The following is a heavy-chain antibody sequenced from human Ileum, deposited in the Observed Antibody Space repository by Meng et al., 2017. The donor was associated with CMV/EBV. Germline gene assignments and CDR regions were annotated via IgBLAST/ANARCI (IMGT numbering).Heavy chain of an antibody. CDR3: ARSLPGDELLSCDY. D-gene: IGHD2-2*01. Sequence: GSLRLSCTVSGGSISSYYWSWIRQPPGKGLEWIGYIYYSGSTNYNPSLKSRVTISVDTSKNQFSLKLSSVTAADTAVYYCARSLPGDELLSCDYWGQGTLVTVSS. V-gene: IGHV4-59*01. CDR2: IYYSGST. CDR1: GGSISSYY. J-gene: IGHJ4*02.